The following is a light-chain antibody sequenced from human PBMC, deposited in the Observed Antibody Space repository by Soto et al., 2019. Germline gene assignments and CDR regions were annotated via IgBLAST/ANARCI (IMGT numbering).Light chain of an antibody. CDR2: KAS. V-gene: IGKV1-5*03. CDR1: QSIYNW. CDR3: QQFHSFPWT. Sequence: DIQMTQSPSTLSAFVGDRVTVTCRASQSIYNWVDWYQQKPGKAPKVLIYKASTLEIGVPSRFSGRGSGTEFSLTSSSLQPDDFATYYCQQFHSFPWTFGQGTNVEIK. J-gene: IGKJ1*01.